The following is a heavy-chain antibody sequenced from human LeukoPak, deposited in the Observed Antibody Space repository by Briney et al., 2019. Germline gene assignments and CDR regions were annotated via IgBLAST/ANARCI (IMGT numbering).Heavy chain of an antibody. D-gene: IGHD3-3*01. CDR3: ARLLGVVRSYYYYYYMDV. V-gene: IGHV5-51*01. J-gene: IGHJ6*03. CDR1: GYSFTSYW. Sequence: GESLKISCKGSGYSFTSYWIGWVRQMPGKGLEWMGIIYPGDSDTRYSPSFQGQVTISADKSISTAYLQWSSLKASDTAMYYCARLLGVVRSYYYYYYMDVWGKGTTVTVSS. CDR2: IYPGDSDT.